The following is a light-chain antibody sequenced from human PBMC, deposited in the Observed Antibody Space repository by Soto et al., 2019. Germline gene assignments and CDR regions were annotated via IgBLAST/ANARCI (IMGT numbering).Light chain of an antibody. Sequence: QSVLTQPASVSGSPGQSITISCTGTSSDVGGYNHVSWYQQHPGKVPKLMIYDVSNRPSGVSNRFSGSKSGNTASLTISGLQAEDEADYYCSSYTSSSTLVFGGGTKVTVL. V-gene: IGLV2-14*03. J-gene: IGLJ2*01. CDR2: DVS. CDR3: SSYTSSSTLV. CDR1: SSDVGGYNH.